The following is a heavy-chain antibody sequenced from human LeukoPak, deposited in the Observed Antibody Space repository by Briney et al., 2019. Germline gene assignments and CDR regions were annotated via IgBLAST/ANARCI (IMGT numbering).Heavy chain of an antibody. V-gene: IGHV3-23*01. CDR3: VKGTFYYGSGSYCMDV. CDR1: GFTFSSYG. Sequence: PGGSLRLSCAASGFTFSSYGMSWVRQAPGKGLEWVSAFTGNDGRAYYADSVKGHFTISRDNSKNTLYLQMNSLRVEDTAVYYCVKGTFYYGSGSYCMDVWGKGTTVTVSS. CDR2: FTGNDGRA. J-gene: IGHJ6*04. D-gene: IGHD3-10*01.